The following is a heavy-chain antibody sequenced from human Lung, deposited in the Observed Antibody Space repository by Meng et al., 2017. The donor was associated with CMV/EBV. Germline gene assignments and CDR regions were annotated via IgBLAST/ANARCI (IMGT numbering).Heavy chain of an antibody. V-gene: IGHV3-53*01. CDR2: IYSGDST. J-gene: IGHJ4*01. CDR1: GLTARNNF. D-gene: IGHD3-16*02. Sequence: GESXKISCAVSGLTARNNFMTWVRQAPGKGLEWVSVIYSGDSTYYADSVKGRFTISRDNSQNILFLQMNNLRGEDTAIYFCGRDWRNAGRSRGGIDLGHGXLVTVSS. CDR3: GRDWRNAGRSRGGID.